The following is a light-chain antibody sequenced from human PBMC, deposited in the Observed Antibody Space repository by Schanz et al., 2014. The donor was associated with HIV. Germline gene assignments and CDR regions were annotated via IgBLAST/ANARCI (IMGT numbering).Light chain of an antibody. Sequence: EIVLTQSPGTLSLSPGERATLSCRASQSVSSSYLAWYQQKPDQAPRLLIYAASSRVTGIPDRFSGSGSGTDFTLTISRLEPEDFAVYYCQQYGSSFGPGTKVDIK. CDR3: QQYGSS. CDR1: QSVSSSY. V-gene: IGKV3-20*01. J-gene: IGKJ3*01. CDR2: AAS.